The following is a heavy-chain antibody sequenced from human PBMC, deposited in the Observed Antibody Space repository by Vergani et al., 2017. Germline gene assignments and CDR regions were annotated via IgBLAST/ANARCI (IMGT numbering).Heavy chain of an antibody. Sequence: VQLVESGGGLVKPGGSLRLSCAASGFTFSNAWMSWVRQAPGKGLEWVGRIKSKTDGGTTDYAAPVKGRFTISRDDSKNTLYLQMNSLKTEDTAVYYCTTYVPHSGSYSDYWGQGTLVTVSS. V-gene: IGHV3-15*01. J-gene: IGHJ4*02. D-gene: IGHD1-26*01. CDR2: IKSKTDGGTT. CDR1: GFTFSNAW. CDR3: TTYVPHSGSYSDY.